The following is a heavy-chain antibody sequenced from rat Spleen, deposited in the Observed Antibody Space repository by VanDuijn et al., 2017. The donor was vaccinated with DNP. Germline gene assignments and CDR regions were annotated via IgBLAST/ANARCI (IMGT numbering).Heavy chain of an antibody. V-gene: IGHV4-2*01. Sequence: EVKLVESGGGLVQPGRSLKLSCAASGFNFNDYWMGWVRQAPGKGLEWIGEINKDSRTIKYAPSLKDKFTVSRDNAQNTLYLQMDSLRSEDTATYYCARDRSIRVPYVMDVWGQGTSVTVSS. D-gene: IGHD4-1*01. CDR2: INKDSRTI. J-gene: IGHJ4*01. CDR3: ARDRSIRVPYVMDV. CDR1: GFNFNDYW.